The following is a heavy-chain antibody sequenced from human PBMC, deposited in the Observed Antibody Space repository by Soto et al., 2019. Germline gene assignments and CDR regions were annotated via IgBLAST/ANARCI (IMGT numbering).Heavy chain of an antibody. J-gene: IGHJ4*02. CDR3: ARDQTGITTTGGGRIDH. D-gene: IGHD1-20*01. CDR2: VSFDGSNK. CDR1: GFTFSTHV. Sequence: QPGGSLRLSCAASGFTFSTHVMHWVRQAPGKGLECVAIVSFDGSNKYYADSVKGRFTISRDNSKNTLYLQMSGLTPEDTAVYYCARDQTGITTTGGGRIDHWGQGTLVTVSS. V-gene: IGHV3-30-3*01.